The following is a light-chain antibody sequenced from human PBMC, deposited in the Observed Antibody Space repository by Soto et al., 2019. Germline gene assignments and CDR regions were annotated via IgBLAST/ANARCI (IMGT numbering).Light chain of an antibody. CDR2: EVS. Sequence: QSVLTQPASASGSPGQSITISCTGTSGDIGDYNYVSWYQQYPDKAPKLIIFEVSERPSGISSRFSGSKSGNTASLTISGLRTEDEADYYFSLYGSTNSVVFGTGTKGTVL. CDR3: SLYGSTNSVV. J-gene: IGLJ1*01. CDR1: SGDIGDYNY. V-gene: IGLV2-14*01.